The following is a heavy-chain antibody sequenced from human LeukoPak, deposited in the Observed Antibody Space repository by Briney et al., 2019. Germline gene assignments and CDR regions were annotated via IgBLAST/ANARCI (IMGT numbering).Heavy chain of an antibody. CDR2: IDSDGST. D-gene: IGHD6-19*01. CDR3: IGSGGWPGY. Sequence: RGSLRLSCAASGFTFSSYWMHWVRQAPGKGLVWVSRIDSDGSTIYADSVKGRFTISRDNAKNTLYLQMNSLRAEDTAVYYCIGSGGWPGYWGQGTLVTVSS. J-gene: IGHJ4*02. CDR1: GFTFSSYW. V-gene: IGHV3-74*01.